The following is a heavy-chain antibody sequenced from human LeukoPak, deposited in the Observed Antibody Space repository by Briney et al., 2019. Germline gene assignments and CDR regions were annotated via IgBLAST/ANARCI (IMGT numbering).Heavy chain of an antibody. Sequence: PSQTLSLTCTVSGGSISSGGHYWSWIRQPPGKGLEWIGYIYHTGSTYYNPSLRSRVTISVDRSKNQFSLKLSSVTAADTAVYFCARAHCSTTSCYTEDYWGQGTLVTVSS. CDR3: ARAHCSTTSCYTEDY. V-gene: IGHV4-30-2*01. CDR2: IYHTGST. CDR1: GGSISSGGHY. J-gene: IGHJ4*02. D-gene: IGHD2-2*02.